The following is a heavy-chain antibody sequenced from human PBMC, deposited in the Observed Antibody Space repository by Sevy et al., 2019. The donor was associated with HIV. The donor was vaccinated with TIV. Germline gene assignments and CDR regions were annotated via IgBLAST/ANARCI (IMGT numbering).Heavy chain of an antibody. CDR2: IYYSGST. J-gene: IGHJ6*02. CDR1: GGSISSGGYY. CDR3: ATAGGYSGDDDYYGMDV. Sequence: SETLSLTCTVSGGSISSGGYYWSWIRQHPGKGLEWIGYIYYSGSTYYNPSLKSRVTISVDTSKNQFSLKLSSVTAADTAVYYCATAGGYSGDDDYYGMDVWGQGTTVTVSS. D-gene: IGHD5-12*01. V-gene: IGHV4-31*03.